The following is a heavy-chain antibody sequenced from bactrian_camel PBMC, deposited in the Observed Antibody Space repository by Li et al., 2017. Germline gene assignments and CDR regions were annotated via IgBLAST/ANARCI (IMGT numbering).Heavy chain of an antibody. V-gene: IGHV3S56*01. CDR3: ARSNDFAV. Sequence: HVQLVESGGGPVQAGGSLRLSCEVSGYTYPRGCLGWFRQAPGKEREGVATISGGGSITYADSVKGRFTISRDGGKNTAYLQMNSLKSEDTALYYCARSNDFAVWGQGTQVTVS. J-gene: IGHJ4*01. CDR1: GYTYPRGC. D-gene: IGHD3*01. CDR2: ISGGGSI.